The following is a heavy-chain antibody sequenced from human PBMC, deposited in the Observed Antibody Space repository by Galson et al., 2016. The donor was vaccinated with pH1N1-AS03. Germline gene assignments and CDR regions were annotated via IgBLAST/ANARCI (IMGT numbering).Heavy chain of an antibody. V-gene: IGHV4-34*12. CDR3: ARRPTGIDY. J-gene: IGHJ4*02. D-gene: IGHD3-10*01. CDR1: RGSFGGAY. Sequence: SETLSLTCTVSRGSFGGAYWTWIRQPPGKGLEWIGEIIIGRGLPPTYTPSLKRRVTISIDTSRGELSLKLRSVTAADTGVYYCARRPTGIDYGGQGVQVTVSS. CDR2: IIIGRGLPP.